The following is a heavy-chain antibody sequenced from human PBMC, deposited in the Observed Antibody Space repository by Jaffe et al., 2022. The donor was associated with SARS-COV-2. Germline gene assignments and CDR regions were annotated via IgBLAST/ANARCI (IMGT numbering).Heavy chain of an antibody. D-gene: IGHD6-13*01. V-gene: IGHV4-39*01. J-gene: IGHJ6*02. CDR1: GGSISSSRYY. CDR3: ARHEGIAAAGTGYYYHYYGMDV. Sequence: QLQLQESGPGLVKPSETLSLTCTVSGGSISSSRYYWGWIRQPPGKGLEWIGSMYYNGSTYYNPSLKSRVTISVDTSKNQFSLKLSSVTAADTAVYYCARHEGIAAAGTGYYYHYYGMDVWGQGTTVTVSS. CDR2: MYYNGST.